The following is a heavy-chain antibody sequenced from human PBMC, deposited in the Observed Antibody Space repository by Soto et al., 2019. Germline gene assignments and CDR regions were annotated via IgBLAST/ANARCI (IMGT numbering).Heavy chain of an antibody. CDR2: IKQDGSEN. J-gene: IGHJ3*02. CDR3: ARRGRRSGNYADAFDI. Sequence: PVGSLRLSCAASGFTFSGYWMSWARQAPGKGLEWVANIKQDGSENYFVDSVKGRFTISRDNAKNSLYLQMNSLKTDDTAVYYCARRGRRSGNYADAFDIWGQGTMVTVSS. D-gene: IGHD1-26*01. V-gene: IGHV3-7*03. CDR1: GFTFSGYW.